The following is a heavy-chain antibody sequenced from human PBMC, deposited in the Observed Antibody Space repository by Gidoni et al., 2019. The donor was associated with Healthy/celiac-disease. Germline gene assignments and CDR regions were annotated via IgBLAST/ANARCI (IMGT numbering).Heavy chain of an antibody. J-gene: IGHJ6*03. Sequence: EVQLVESGGGLVQPGGSLRLSCAASGFTFSDHYMDWVRQAPGKGLEWVGRTRNKANSYTTEYAASVKGRFTISRDDSKNSLYLQMNSLKTEDTAVYYCARDTSAAGPYYYYYYMDVWGKGTTVTVSS. CDR3: ARDTSAAGPYYYYYYMDV. CDR2: TRNKANSYTT. D-gene: IGHD6-13*01. CDR1: GFTFSDHY. V-gene: IGHV3-72*01.